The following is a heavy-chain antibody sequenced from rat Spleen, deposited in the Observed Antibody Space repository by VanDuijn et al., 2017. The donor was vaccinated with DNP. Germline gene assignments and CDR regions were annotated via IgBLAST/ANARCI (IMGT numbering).Heavy chain of an antibody. J-gene: IGHJ2*01. D-gene: IGHD1-12*02. CDR2: IDYSGST. V-gene: IGHV3-1*01. CDR1: GYSITSNY. Sequence: EVQLQESGSGLVKPSQSLSLTCSVTGYSITSNYWGWIRKFPGNEMEWIGHIDYSGSTTYNPSLKSRISITRDTSNNQFFLQLNSVTTEDTATYYCARGYYAGSYYYSWGQGVMVTVSS. CDR3: ARGYYAGSYYYS.